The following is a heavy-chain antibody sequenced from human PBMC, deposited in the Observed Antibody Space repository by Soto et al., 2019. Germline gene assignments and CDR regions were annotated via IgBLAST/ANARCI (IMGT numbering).Heavy chain of an antibody. CDR2: ITDDGRNT. D-gene: IGHD2-15*01. CDR3: AKDQKDVYRGGGSCYFYYGMDV. Sequence: QVQLVESGGGVVQPGRSLGLSCAASGFTFSSYVMHWVRQAPGKGLEWVAVITDDGRNTHYADSVKGRFTISRDNSKNTLFLQMDSLRAEDTAVYYCAKDQKDVYRGGGSCYFYYGMDVWGQGTTVAVSS. CDR1: GFTFSSYV. J-gene: IGHJ6*02. V-gene: IGHV3-30*04.